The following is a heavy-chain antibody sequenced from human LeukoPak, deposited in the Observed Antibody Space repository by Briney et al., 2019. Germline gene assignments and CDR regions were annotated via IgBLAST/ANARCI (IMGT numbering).Heavy chain of an antibody. Sequence: SETLSLXCTVSGGSISSSSYYWGWIRQPPGKGLEWIGSIYYSGSTYYNPSLKSRVTISVDTSKSQFSLKLSSVTAADTAVYYCARHEYGLLDYWGQGTLVTVSS. J-gene: IGHJ4*02. CDR3: ARHEYGLLDY. CDR2: IYYSGST. D-gene: IGHD4/OR15-4a*01. CDR1: GGSISSSSYY. V-gene: IGHV4-39*01.